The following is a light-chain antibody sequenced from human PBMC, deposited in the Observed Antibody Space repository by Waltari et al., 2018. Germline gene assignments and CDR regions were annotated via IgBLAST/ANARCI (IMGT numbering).Light chain of an antibody. CDR3: QQYLSTPPT. Sequence: DIVIAPSPDSLAGSLSERAPIHRKSSPRVLYNSNNKNYLAWYQQKPGQPPKLLIYSASTRESGLPERFSGSWSGTDFTLTISSLQAEDVAVYYCQQYLSTPPTFGQGTKVEIK. CDR2: SAS. J-gene: IGKJ1*01. V-gene: IGKV4-1*01. CDR1: PRVLYNSNNKNY.